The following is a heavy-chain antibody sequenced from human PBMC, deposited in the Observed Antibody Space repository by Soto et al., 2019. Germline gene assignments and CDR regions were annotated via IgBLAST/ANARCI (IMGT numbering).Heavy chain of an antibody. CDR1: GDTFSIYT. CDR3: ARDRDNSNWPNFDS. D-gene: IGHD6-13*01. CDR2: VLPLLDIT. V-gene: IGHV1-69*02. Sequence: QVQLVQSGSEVKKPGSSVRVSCKTSGDTFSIYTISWVRQAPGQGLEWMGRVLPLLDITSYSQRFQGRVTITADRSTTTAYMELNSLRSEDTAVYYCARDRDNSNWPNFDSWGQGTLVTVSS. J-gene: IGHJ4*02.